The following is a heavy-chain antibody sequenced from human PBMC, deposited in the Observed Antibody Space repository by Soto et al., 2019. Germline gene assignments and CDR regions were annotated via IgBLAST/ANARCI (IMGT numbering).Heavy chain of an antibody. CDR1: GFMFSNHG. J-gene: IGHJ4*02. CDR2: IWSDGNNR. V-gene: IGHV3-33*01. CDR3: VRGDNWNDESSDY. Sequence: QVQLVESGGGVVQPGRSLRLSCAASGFMFSNHGMHWVRQAPGKGLEWVAVIWSDGNNRYYADSVKGRFTISRDNSKNTGYLHMSSLRVEDTAVYYCVRGDNWNDESSDYWGQGTLVTVSS. D-gene: IGHD1-1*01.